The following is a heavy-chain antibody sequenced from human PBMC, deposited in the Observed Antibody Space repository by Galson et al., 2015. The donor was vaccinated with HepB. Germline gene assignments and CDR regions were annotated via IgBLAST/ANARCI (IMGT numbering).Heavy chain of an antibody. CDR2: VSRDGSYK. Sequence: SLRLSCAASGFTFSNYGMHWVRQAPGKGLEWVALVSRDGSYKSYAESVKGRFTSFRDNSKGTLYLQMNSLRPEDTAVYYCAKDPAGRFVVNYRGYYFDDWGQGTLVTVSS. D-gene: IGHD1-7*01. V-gene: IGHV3-30*18. J-gene: IGHJ4*02. CDR3: AKDPAGRFVVNYRGYYFDD. CDR1: GFTFSNYG.